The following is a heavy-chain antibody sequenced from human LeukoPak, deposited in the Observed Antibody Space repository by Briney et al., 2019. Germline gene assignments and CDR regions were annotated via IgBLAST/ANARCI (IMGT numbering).Heavy chain of an antibody. J-gene: IGHJ1*01. Sequence: PSETLSLTCAVYGGSFSGYYWSWIRQPPGKGLEWIGEINHSGSTNYIPSLKSRVTISVDTSKNQFSLKLSSVTAADTAVYYCARGELGYFQHWGQGTLVTVSS. CDR1: GGSFSGYY. CDR2: INHSGST. D-gene: IGHD1-26*01. V-gene: IGHV4-34*01. CDR3: ARGELGYFQH.